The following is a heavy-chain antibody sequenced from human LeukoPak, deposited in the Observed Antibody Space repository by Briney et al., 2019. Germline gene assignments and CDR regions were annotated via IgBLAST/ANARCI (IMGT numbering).Heavy chain of an antibody. CDR3: ARDLSGVTGYTYGRGIDF. V-gene: IGHV3-7*01. CDR1: GFTFGNAW. D-gene: IGHD5-18*01. CDR2: IKKDGSEK. J-gene: IGHJ4*02. Sequence: GGSLRLSCAASGFTFGNAWMTWVRQAPGKGLEWVANIKKDGSEKYYVDSVKGRFTISRDNAKTSLYLQMNSLRAEDTAVYYCARDLSGVTGYTYGRGIDFWGQGTLVTVSS.